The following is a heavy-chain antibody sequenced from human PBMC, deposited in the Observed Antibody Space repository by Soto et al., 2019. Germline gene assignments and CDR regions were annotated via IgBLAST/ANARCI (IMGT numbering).Heavy chain of an antibody. CDR3: SRLPPNKAVTILGAINPFDY. CDR2: VSGSGGTT. V-gene: IGHV3-23*01. D-gene: IGHD3-3*01. CDR1: GVTFNNYA. J-gene: IGHJ4*02. Sequence: GGCIKLSCAASGVTFNNYAMSGVRQATGKGLEWVSAVSGSGGTTYYADSVRGRFTISRDNSKNTLYLQMNSLETEDTAVYYCSRLPPNKAVTILGAINPFDYWVQGTLDTVSS.